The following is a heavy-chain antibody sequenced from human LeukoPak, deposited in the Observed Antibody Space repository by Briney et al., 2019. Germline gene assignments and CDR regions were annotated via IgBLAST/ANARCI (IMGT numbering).Heavy chain of an antibody. CDR3: ARHPRLFVGYHYGMDV. J-gene: IGHJ6*02. CDR1: GGSFSGYY. V-gene: IGHV4-34*01. Sequence: PSETLSLTCAVYGGSFSGYYWSWIRQPPGKGLEWIGEINHTGSTNYKPSLKSRVTISVDTSKNQFSLKLSSVTAADTAVYYCARHPRLFVGYHYGMDVWGQGTTVTVSS. D-gene: IGHD2-21*01. CDR2: INHTGST.